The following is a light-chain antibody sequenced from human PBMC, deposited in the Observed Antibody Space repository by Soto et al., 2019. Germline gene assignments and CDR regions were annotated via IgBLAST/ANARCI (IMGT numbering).Light chain of an antibody. Sequence: QSVLTQPASVSGSPGQSITISCTGTSSEVGGYDYVSWYQQHPGKAPKLMIYDVSNRPSGVSNRFSGSKSGNTASLTISGLQAEDEADYYCSSYTTSSPWVFGGGTKVTVL. CDR3: SSYTTSSPWV. CDR1: SSEVGGYDY. CDR2: DVS. V-gene: IGLV2-14*01. J-gene: IGLJ3*02.